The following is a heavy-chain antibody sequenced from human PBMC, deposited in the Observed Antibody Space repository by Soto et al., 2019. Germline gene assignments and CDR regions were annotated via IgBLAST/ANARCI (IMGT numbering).Heavy chain of an antibody. J-gene: IGHJ4*02. D-gene: IGHD3-3*01. CDR1: GDSMTNTNW. CDR2: IYHSGST. V-gene: IGHV4-4*02. CDR3: AKRSLRRLRFVETH. Sequence: QVQLQESGPGLVKPSGTLSLNCAVSGDSMTNTNWWSWVRQPPGKGLEWFGEIYHSGSTNYNPSLRSRVTMSVDKSKNQFSLNLTSVTAADTAIYYCAKRSLRRLRFVETHWGQGTLVTVSS.